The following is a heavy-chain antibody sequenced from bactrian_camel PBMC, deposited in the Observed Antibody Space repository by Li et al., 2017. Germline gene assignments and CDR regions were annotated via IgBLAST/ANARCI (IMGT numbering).Heavy chain of an antibody. CDR3: AAGRYCGMNYRDPRHWNY. CDR1: GFRYTC. V-gene: IGHV3S53*01. J-gene: IGHJ4*01. Sequence: HVQLVESGGGSVQSGGSLRLSCETPGFRYTCMGWFRQVPGGEREGVATISGGGSITYADSVKGRFTISRDGRKNTVYLQMSSLMSEDSATYYCAAGRYCGMNYRDPRHWNYWGQGTQVTVS. CDR2: ISGGGSI. D-gene: IGHD7*01.